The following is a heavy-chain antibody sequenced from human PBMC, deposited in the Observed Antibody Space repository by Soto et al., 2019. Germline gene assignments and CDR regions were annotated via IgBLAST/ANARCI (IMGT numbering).Heavy chain of an antibody. CDR2: IIPILGIA. D-gene: IGHD2-2*01. CDR1: GGTFSSYT. CDR3: ARDCSSNSCYAYP. J-gene: IGHJ5*02. V-gene: IGHV1-69*04. Sequence: GASVKVSCKASGGTFSSYTISWVRQAPGQGLEWMGRIIPILGIANYAQKFQGRVTITADKSTSTAYMELSSLRSEDTAVYYCARDCSSNSCYAYPWGQGTLVTVSS.